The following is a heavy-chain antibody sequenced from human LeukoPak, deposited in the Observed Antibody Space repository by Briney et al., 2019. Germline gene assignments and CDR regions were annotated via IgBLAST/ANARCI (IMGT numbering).Heavy chain of an antibody. V-gene: IGHV3-30*02. J-gene: IGHJ3*01. Sequence: GGSLRLSCAASGFTFSSYGMHWVRQAPGKGLEWVAFIRYDGSNKYYADSVKGRFTISRDNSKNTLYLQMNSLRAEDTAVYYCAKDRRADTIRPPVDWGQGTMVTVSS. CDR2: IRYDGSNK. D-gene: IGHD5-12*01. CDR3: AKDRRADTIRPPVD. CDR1: GFTFSSYG.